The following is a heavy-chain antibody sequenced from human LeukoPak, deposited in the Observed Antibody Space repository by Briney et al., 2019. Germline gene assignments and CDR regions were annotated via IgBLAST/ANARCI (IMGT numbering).Heavy chain of an antibody. CDR1: GYTFSGYC. CDR3: ARGDYYDSSGPYRG. D-gene: IGHD3-22*01. V-gene: IGHV1-69*06. CDR2: IIPIFGTA. J-gene: IGHJ4*02. Sequence: SVKVSCKAFGYTFSGYCMHWVRQAPGQGLEWMGGIIPIFGTANYAQKFQGRVTITADKSTSTAYMELSSLRSEDTAVYYCARGDYYDSSGPYRGWGQGTLVTVSS.